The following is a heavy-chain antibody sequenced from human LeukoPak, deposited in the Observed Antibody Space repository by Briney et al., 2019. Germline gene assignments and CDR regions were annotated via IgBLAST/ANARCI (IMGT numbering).Heavy chain of an antibody. CDR3: AKDDTGYSSGWNIDY. CDR2: ISGSGGST. V-gene: IGHV3-23*01. J-gene: IGHJ4*01. Sequence: GGSLRLSCAASGFTFNNYDMSWVRQAPGKGLEWVSAISGSGGSTYYADSVKGRFTISRDNSKNTLYLQMNSLRAEDTAVYYCAKDDTGYSSGWNIDYWGHGTLVTVSS. CDR1: GFTFNNYD. D-gene: IGHD6-19*01.